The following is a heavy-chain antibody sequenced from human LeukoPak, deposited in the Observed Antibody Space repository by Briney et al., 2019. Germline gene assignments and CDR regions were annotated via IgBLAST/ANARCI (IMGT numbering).Heavy chain of an antibody. CDR2: INPSGGST. J-gene: IGHJ4*02. CDR3: ARGGYSSGWYRSPFDY. CDR1: GYTFTSYY. D-gene: IGHD6-19*01. V-gene: IGHV1-46*01. Sequence: ASVKVSCKASGYTFTSYYMHWVRQAPGQGLEWMGIINPSGGSTSYAQKFQGRVTMTRDTSTSTVYMELSSLRSEDTAVYYCARGGYSSGWYRSPFDYWGQGTLVTVSS.